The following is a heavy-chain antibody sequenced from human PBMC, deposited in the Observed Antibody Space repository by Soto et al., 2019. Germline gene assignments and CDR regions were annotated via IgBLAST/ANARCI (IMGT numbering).Heavy chain of an antibody. CDR2: ISAYNGNT. CDR1: RYTFTSYG. D-gene: IGHD3-22*01. J-gene: IGHJ5*02. Sequence: QVQLLQSGAEVKKPGASVRVSCKASRYTFTSYGISWVRQAPGQGLEWMGWISAYNGNTNYAQKLQGRVTMTTDTSTSTAYMELRSLRSDDTAVYYCARGGGYDSSGYYPHWFDPWGQGTLVTVSS. V-gene: IGHV1-18*01. CDR3: ARGGGYDSSGYYPHWFDP.